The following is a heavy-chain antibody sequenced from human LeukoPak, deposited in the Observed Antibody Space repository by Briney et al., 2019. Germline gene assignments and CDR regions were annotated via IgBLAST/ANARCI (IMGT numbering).Heavy chain of an antibody. D-gene: IGHD3-22*01. V-gene: IGHV1-2*02. J-gene: IGHJ4*02. CDR1: GYTFTGYY. Sequence: ASVKVSCKASGYTFTGYYMHWVRQAPGQGLEWMGWINPNSGGTNYAQKFQGRVTMTRDTPISTAYMELSRLRSDDTAVYYCARDDRYYYDSSGYYYFDYWGQGTLVTVSS. CDR3: ARDDRYYYDSSGYYYFDY. CDR2: INPNSGGT.